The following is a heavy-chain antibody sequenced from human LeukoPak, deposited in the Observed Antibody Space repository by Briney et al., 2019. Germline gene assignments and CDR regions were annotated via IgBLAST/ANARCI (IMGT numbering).Heavy chain of an antibody. CDR2: ISYDGSNK. CDR3: ASTRAFDI. V-gene: IGHV3-30-3*01. J-gene: IGHJ3*02. D-gene: IGHD1-1*01. Sequence: GGSLRLSCAASGFTVSSCAMHWVRQAPGKGLEWVAVISYDGSNKYYADSVKGRFTISRDNSKNTLYLQMNSLRAEDTAVYYCASTRAFDIWGQGTMVTVSP. CDR1: GFTVSSCA.